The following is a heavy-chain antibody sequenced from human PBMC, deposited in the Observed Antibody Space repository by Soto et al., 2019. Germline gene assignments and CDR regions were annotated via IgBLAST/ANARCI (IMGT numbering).Heavy chain of an antibody. CDR1: GFTFSFYG. J-gene: IGHJ4*02. D-gene: IGHD2-2*01. CDR3: AKERGDIVVVPAASRGFDY. CDR2: ISYDGNYK. V-gene: IGHV3-30*18. Sequence: GGSLRLSCAASGFTFSFYGMHWVRQAPGEGLEWVAVISYDGNYKYYADSVQGRFTISRDKSKNTLYLQMNSLRAEDTAVYFCAKERGDIVVVPAASRGFDYWGQGTLVTVSS.